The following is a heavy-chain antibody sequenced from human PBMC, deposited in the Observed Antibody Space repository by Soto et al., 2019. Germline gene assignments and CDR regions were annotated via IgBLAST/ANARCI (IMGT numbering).Heavy chain of an antibody. CDR3: VRGEGYCSSASCYDY. D-gene: IGHD2-2*01. Sequence: ASVKVSCKASGYTFTSYDINWVRQATGQGLEWMGWMNPNSGNTGYAQKFQGRVTMTRDTSINTAYLELSSLRSDDTALYYCVRGEGYCSSASCYDYWGQGTLVTVSS. V-gene: IGHV1-8*01. CDR2: MNPNSGNT. J-gene: IGHJ4*02. CDR1: GYTFTSYD.